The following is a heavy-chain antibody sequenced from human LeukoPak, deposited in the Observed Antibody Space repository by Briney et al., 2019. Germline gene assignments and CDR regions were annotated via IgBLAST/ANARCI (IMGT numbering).Heavy chain of an antibody. CDR2: IYYSGSS. D-gene: IGHD4-23*01. CDR3: ARVRRWHPFDY. Sequence: SETLSLTCTVSGGSISSGGYYWSWIRQLPGKGLEWIGYIYYSGSSYYNPSLKSRVTISVDTSKNQFSLKLSSVTAADTAVYYCARVRRWHPFDYWGQGTLVTVSS. J-gene: IGHJ4*02. CDR1: GGSISSGGYY. V-gene: IGHV4-31*03.